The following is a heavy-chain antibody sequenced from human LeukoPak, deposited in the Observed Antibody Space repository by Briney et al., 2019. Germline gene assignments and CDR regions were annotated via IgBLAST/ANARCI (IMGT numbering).Heavy chain of an antibody. CDR2: IYYTGSA. V-gene: IGHV4-59*01. D-gene: IGHD3-10*01. CDR1: GGSISNYY. J-gene: IGHJ6*02. Sequence: PSETLSLTCTVSGGSISNYYWSWIRQPPGERLEWIGYIYYTGSARYNPSLKSRVTMSIDTPKNQFSLKLKSVTAADTALYYCARARLWFGEASFYGMDVWGQGTTVTVSS. CDR3: ARARLWFGEASFYGMDV.